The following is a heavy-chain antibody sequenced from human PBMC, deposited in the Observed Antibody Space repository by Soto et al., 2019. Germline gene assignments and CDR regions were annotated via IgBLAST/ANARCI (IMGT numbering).Heavy chain of an antibody. D-gene: IGHD3-16*01. CDR2: IYYSGST. CDR3: AREGASTPPDY. V-gene: IGHV4-59*01. CDR1: GGSISSYY. Sequence: SETLSLTCTVSGGSISSYYWSWIRQPPGKGLEWIGYIYYSGSTNYNPSLKSRVTKSVDTSKNQFSLKLSSVTAADTAVYYCAREGASTPPDYWGQGTLVTVSS. J-gene: IGHJ4*02.